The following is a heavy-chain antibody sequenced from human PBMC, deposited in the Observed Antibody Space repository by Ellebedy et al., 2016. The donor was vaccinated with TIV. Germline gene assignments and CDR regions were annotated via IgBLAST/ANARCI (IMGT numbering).Heavy chain of an antibody. J-gene: IGHJ5*02. CDR2: IYYSGST. Sequence: SETLSLTCTVSGGSISSSSYYWGWIRQPPGKGLEWIGSIYYSGSTYYNPSLKSRVTMSVDTSKNQFSLKLSSVTAVDTAVYYCARNPGLYYGSGFDPWGQGTLVTVSS. D-gene: IGHD3-10*01. V-gene: IGHV4-39*07. CDR3: ARNPGLYYGSGFDP. CDR1: GGSISSSSYY.